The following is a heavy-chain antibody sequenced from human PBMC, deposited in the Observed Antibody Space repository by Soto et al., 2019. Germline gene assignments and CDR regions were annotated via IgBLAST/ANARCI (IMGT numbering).Heavy chain of an antibody. Sequence: GGSLRLSCAASGFTFSSYAMSWVRQAPGKGLEWVSAISGSGGSTYYADSVKGRFTISRDNSKSTLYLQMNSLRAEDTAVYYCAKVNSGWYGEYFQHWGQGTLVTVSS. CDR2: ISGSGGST. V-gene: IGHV3-23*01. CDR3: AKVNSGWYGEYFQH. D-gene: IGHD6-19*01. J-gene: IGHJ1*01. CDR1: GFTFSSYA.